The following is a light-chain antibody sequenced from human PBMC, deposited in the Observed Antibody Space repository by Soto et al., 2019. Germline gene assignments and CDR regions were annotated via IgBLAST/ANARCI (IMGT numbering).Light chain of an antibody. CDR1: QIDNSNY. CDR2: GAS. Sequence: EVVLTQSPGTLSLSPGERATLSCRASQIDNSNYLAWYQHKPGQSPRFLIYGASRRATGIQDRFSGSGTGTDFTLTIRRVEPEDVAIYYCKQYSKSPITFGQGTRLEIK. CDR3: KQYSKSPIT. V-gene: IGKV3-20*01. J-gene: IGKJ5*01.